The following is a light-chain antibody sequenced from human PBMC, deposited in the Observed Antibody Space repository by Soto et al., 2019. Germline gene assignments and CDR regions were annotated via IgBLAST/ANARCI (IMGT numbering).Light chain of an antibody. J-gene: IGLJ2*01. Sequence: QSVLTQPPSVSAAPGQKVSISCSGSSSNIGNNFVAWYQQLPGTAPRALIYDNNKRPSGIPDRFSGSKSGTSATLGITGLQTGEEADYYCATWDSKLSAVVFGGGTKLTVL. CDR2: DNN. CDR1: SSNIGNNF. V-gene: IGLV1-51*01. CDR3: ATWDSKLSAVV.